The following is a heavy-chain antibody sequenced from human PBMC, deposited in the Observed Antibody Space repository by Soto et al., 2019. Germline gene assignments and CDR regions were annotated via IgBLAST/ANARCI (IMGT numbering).Heavy chain of an antibody. Sequence: SVKVSCKASGGTFSSYAISWVRQAPGQGLEWRGGIIPIFGTANYAQKFQGRVTITADESTSTAYMELSSLRSEDTAVYYCARKGGLRFLEWLPPDIWGQGTMVTVS. CDR2: IIPIFGTA. CDR1: GGTFSSYA. V-gene: IGHV1-69*13. J-gene: IGHJ3*02. D-gene: IGHD3-3*01. CDR3: ARKGGLRFLEWLPPDI.